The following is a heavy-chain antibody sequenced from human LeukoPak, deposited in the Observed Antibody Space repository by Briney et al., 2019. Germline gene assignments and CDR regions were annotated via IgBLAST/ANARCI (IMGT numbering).Heavy chain of an antibody. CDR3: AREIRDCSSTSCYNYYGMDV. D-gene: IGHD2-2*01. CDR1: GYTFTGYY. V-gene: IGHV1-2*06. CDR2: INPSSGGT. Sequence: ASVKVSCKASGYTFTGYYMHWVRQAPGQGLEWMGRINPSSGGTKYAQKFQGRVTMTRDTSISTAYMELSRLRSDDTAVYYCAREIRDCSSTSCYNYYGMDVWGQGTTVTVSS. J-gene: IGHJ6*02.